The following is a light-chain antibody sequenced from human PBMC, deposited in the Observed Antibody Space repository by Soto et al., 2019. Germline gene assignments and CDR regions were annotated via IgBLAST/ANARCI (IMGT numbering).Light chain of an antibody. CDR3: QQYESFPRT. Sequence: DIQMTQSPSTLSASVGDRVTITCRAGQSINNWLAWYHQKPGKAPKLFIFKASTLESGVPSRFSGSGSGTEFTISISSLQPDDFATYFCQQYESFPRTFGQGTKVEIK. CDR2: KAS. CDR1: QSINNW. J-gene: IGKJ1*01. V-gene: IGKV1-5*03.